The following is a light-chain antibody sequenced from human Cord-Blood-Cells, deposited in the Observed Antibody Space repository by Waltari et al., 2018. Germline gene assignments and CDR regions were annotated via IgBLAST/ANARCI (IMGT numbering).Light chain of an antibody. CDR2: GAS. J-gene: IGKJ2*01. Sequence: EIVMTQSPATPSVSPGERATLSCRASQSVSSNLAWYQQKPGQAPRLIIYGASTRATGIPARFIGSGSGTEFTLTISSLQSEDFAVYYCQQYNNWPPYTFGQGTKLEIK. V-gene: IGKV3-15*01. CDR1: QSVSSN. CDR3: QQYNNWPPYT.